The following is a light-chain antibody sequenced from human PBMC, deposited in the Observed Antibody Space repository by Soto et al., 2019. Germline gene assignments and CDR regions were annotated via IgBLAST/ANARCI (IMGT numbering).Light chain of an antibody. CDR2: DAS. CDR3: QQYVGWT. V-gene: IGKV3-20*01. Sequence: EIVLTQSPDTLSLSPGERATLSCRASQSVSSSLAWYQRKPGQAPRLLIYDASSRATGVPDRFSGSGSGTDFTLTISRLEPEDSAVYYCQQYVGWTFGQGTKVEIK. J-gene: IGKJ1*01. CDR1: QSVSSS.